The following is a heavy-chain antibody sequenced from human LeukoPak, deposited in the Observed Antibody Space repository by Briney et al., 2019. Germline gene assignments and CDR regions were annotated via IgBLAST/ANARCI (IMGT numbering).Heavy chain of an antibody. J-gene: IGHJ4*02. V-gene: IGHV3-30*18. Sequence: GGSLRLSCAASGFTFSSYGMHWVRQAPGKGLEWVAVIGYDGSTEYYADSVKGRFTISRDNSKNTLYLQANSLRAEDTAVYYCAKEYSSGRIDYWGQGTLVSASS. D-gene: IGHD3-22*01. CDR3: AKEYSSGRIDY. CDR2: IGYDGSTE. CDR1: GFTFSSYG.